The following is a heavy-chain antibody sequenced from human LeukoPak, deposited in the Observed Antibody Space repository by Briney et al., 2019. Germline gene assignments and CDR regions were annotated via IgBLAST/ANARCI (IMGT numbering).Heavy chain of an antibody. Sequence: GGSLRLSCATSGFTFSSYGMHWVRQAPGKGLEWVAVIAYDGSGINYADSVRGRFTISRDNAKNTLYLQMNSLRGEDTAVYYCTKVISYYYGSGSHDSDYWGQGTLVTVSS. CDR3: TKVISYYYGSGSHDSDY. CDR1: GFTFSSYG. J-gene: IGHJ4*02. CDR2: IAYDGSGI. D-gene: IGHD3-10*01. V-gene: IGHV3-30*18.